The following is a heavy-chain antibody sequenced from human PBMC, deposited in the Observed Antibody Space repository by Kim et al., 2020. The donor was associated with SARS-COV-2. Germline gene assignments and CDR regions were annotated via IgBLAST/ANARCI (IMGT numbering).Heavy chain of an antibody. CDR3: ATSTGRGVPAQYYYYGMDV. D-gene: IGHD3-10*01. V-gene: IGHV5-51*01. J-gene: IGHJ6*02. CDR2: IYPGDSDT. CDR1: GYSFTSYW. Sequence: GESLKISCKGSGYSFTSYWIGWVRQMPGKGLEWMGIIYPGDSDTRYSPSFQGQVTISADKSISTAYLQWSSLKASDTAMYYCATSTGRGVPAQYYYYGMDVWGQGTTVTVSS.